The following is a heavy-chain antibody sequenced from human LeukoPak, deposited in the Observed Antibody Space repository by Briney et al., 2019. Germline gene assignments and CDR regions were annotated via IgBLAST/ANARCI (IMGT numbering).Heavy chain of an antibody. V-gene: IGHV3-66*01. CDR2: IYSGGST. Sequence: GGSLRLSCGASGFPVSSNYMSWVRQAPGKGLEWVSVIYSGGSTYYADSVKGRFTISRDNSKNTLYLQMNSLRAEDTAVYYCARVDYGDYGFDYWGQGTLVTVSS. D-gene: IGHD4-17*01. CDR1: GFPVSSNY. J-gene: IGHJ4*02. CDR3: ARVDYGDYGFDY.